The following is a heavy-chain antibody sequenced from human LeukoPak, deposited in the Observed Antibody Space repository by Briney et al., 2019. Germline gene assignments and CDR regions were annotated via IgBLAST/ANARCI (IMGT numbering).Heavy chain of an antibody. Sequence: PGGSLRLSCAATGFSYSSYEMNWVRQAPGKGLEWVSYIGSTGTTIYYADAVKGRFTTSRDNAKNSLFLQMNSLRAEDTAVYYCAKVATEGYYFDYWGQGTLVTVSS. CDR2: IGSTGTTI. D-gene: IGHD5-12*01. CDR3: AKVATEGYYFDY. V-gene: IGHV3-48*03. CDR1: GFSYSSYE. J-gene: IGHJ4*02.